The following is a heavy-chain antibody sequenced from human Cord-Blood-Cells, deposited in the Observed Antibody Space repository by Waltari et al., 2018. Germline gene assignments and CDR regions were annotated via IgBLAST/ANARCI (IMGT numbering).Heavy chain of an antibody. D-gene: IGHD6-13*01. CDR3: ARDPYSSSWEPHAFDI. CDR1: GGSISSGGYY. V-gene: IGHV4-31*03. Sequence: QVQLQELGPGLVKPSQTLSLTCTVSGGSISSGGYYWSWIRPHPGKGLEWIGYIYYSGSTYYNPSLKSRVTISVDTSKNQFSLKLSSVTAADTAVYYCARDPYSSSWEPHAFDIWGQGTMVTVSS. J-gene: IGHJ3*02. CDR2: IYYSGST.